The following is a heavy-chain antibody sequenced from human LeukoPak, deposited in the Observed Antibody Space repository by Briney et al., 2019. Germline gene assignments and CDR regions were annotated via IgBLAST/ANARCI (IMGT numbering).Heavy chain of an antibody. V-gene: IGHV4-34*01. J-gene: IGHJ4*02. CDR3: ARARRDSGYYNVDY. CDR1: GGSFSGYY. D-gene: IGHD3-3*01. CDR2: INHSRNT. Sequence: NPSETLSLTCAVYGGSFSGYYWSWIRQPPGKGLEWIGEINHSRNTNYNPSLKSRVTISVDTSKNQFSLKVSSVTAADTAVYYCARARRDSGYYNVDYWGREPWSPSPQ.